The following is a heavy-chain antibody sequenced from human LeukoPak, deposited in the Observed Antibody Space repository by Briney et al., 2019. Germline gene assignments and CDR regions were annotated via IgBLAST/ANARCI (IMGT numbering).Heavy chain of an antibody. CDR2: IYYSGST. Sequence: SETLSLTCTVSGGSISSSSYYWGWIRQPPGKGLEWIGSIYYSGSTYYNPSLKSRVTISVDTSKNQFSLKLSSVTAADTAVYCCARHDYGDYLVDYWGQGTLVTVSS. V-gene: IGHV4-39*07. CDR1: GGSISSSSYY. D-gene: IGHD4-17*01. CDR3: ARHDYGDYLVDY. J-gene: IGHJ4*02.